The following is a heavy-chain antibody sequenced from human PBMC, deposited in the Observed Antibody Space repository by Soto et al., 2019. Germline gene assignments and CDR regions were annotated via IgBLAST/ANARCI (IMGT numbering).Heavy chain of an antibody. CDR1: GFTFSSYA. J-gene: IGHJ4*02. D-gene: IGHD4-17*01. Sequence: QVQLVESGGGVVQPGRSLRLSCAASGFTFSSYAMHWVRQAPGKGLEWVAVISYDGSNKYYADSVKGRFTISRDNSKNTLYLQMNSLRAEDTAVYYCARVYGDYSLDYWGQGTLVTVSS. V-gene: IGHV3-30*04. CDR2: ISYDGSNK. CDR3: ARVYGDYSLDY.